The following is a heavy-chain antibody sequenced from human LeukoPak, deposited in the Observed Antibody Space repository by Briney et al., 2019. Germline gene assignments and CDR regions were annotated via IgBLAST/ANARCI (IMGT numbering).Heavy chain of an antibody. V-gene: IGHV3-66*04. CDR3: ARLSANSSAYFFDY. CDR2: IYRGGST. J-gene: IGHJ4*02. D-gene: IGHD3-22*01. Sequence: PGGSLRLSCAASGFTFSNAWMSWVRQAPGKGLEWVSIIYRGGSTNYADSVKGRFTISRDTSKNTLYLQMNSLRAEDTAVYYCARLSANSSAYFFDYWGQGTLVTVSS. CDR1: GFTFSNAW.